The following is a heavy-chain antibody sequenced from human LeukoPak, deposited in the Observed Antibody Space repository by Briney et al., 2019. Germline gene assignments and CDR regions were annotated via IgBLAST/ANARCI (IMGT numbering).Heavy chain of an antibody. CDR3: ARGGYCTSASCYGDDAFDI. Sequence: PSETLSLTCTASGGSISNYYWSWIRQPPGKGLEWIGYIYYSGSSNYNPSLKSRITISVDTSKNQFSLKVNSVTAADTAMYYCARGGYCTSASCYGDDAFDIWGQGTMVTVSS. CDR2: IYYSGSS. CDR1: GGSISNYY. J-gene: IGHJ3*02. V-gene: IGHV4-59*01. D-gene: IGHD2-2*01.